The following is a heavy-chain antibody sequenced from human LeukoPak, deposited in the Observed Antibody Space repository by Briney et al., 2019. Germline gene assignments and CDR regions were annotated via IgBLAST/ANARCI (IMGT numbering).Heavy chain of an antibody. V-gene: IGHV3-23*01. Sequence: GGSLRLSCAASGFTFSSYGMNWVRQAPGKGLEWVSVITGGGGSTYYADSVKGRFTISRDNSRNTLYLQMNSLRAEDTAVYYCAKDLLRWAFDYWGQGTLVTVSS. J-gene: IGHJ4*02. D-gene: IGHD2-15*01. CDR3: AKDLLRWAFDY. CDR1: GFTFSSYG. CDR2: ITGGGGST.